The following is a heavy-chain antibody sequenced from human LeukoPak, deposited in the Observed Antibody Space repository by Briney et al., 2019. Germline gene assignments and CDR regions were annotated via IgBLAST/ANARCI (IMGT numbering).Heavy chain of an antibody. Sequence: PSQSLSLTCAISGDSVSSNSVAWNWIRQSPSRGLEWLGRTYYRSKWANDYAESEKSRITINPDTSKNHFSLQLNSVTPEDTAVYFCARGIFANGFDVWGHGTTVTVSS. CDR1: GDSVSSNSVA. CDR3: ARGIFANGFDV. V-gene: IGHV6-1*01. J-gene: IGHJ6*02. CDR2: TYYRSKWAN.